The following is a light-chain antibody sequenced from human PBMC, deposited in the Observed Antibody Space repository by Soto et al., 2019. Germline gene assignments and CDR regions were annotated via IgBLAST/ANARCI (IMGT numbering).Light chain of an antibody. J-gene: IGKJ1*01. CDR3: QQYNSYSEA. Sequence: DIQMTQSPSSLSASVGDRVTITCRASQSIATYLNWYQQKPGKAPNLLIYAASSLRSGVPSRFSGSGSGTDFTLTISSLQPEDFATYYCQQYNSYSEAFGQGTKVDIK. CDR1: QSIATY. CDR2: AAS. V-gene: IGKV1-39*01.